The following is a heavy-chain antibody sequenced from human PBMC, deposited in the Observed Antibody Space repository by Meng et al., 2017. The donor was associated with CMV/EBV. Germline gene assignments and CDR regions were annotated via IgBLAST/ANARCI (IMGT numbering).Heavy chain of an antibody. V-gene: IGHV4-59*01. J-gene: IGHJ4*02. Sequence: SETLSITCTVSGGSISSYYWSWIRQPPGKGLEWIGYIYYSGSTNYNPSLKSRVTISVDTSKNQFSLKLSSVTAADTAVYYCAGQNVAAAAGTVFDYWGQGTLVTVSS. D-gene: IGHD6-13*01. CDR1: GGSISSYY. CDR3: AGQNVAAAAGTVFDY. CDR2: IYYSGST.